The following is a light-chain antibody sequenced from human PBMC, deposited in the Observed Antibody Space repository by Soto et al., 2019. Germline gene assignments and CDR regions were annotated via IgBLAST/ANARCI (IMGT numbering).Light chain of an antibody. Sequence: IQMNQSLSTLSASVGDRVTITCRASQTISSWLAWYQQKPGKAPKLLIYKASTLKSGVPSRFSGSGSGTEFTLTISSLQPDDFATYYCQHYNSYSEAFGQGSKV. CDR2: KAS. CDR1: QTISSW. CDR3: QHYNSYSEA. J-gene: IGKJ1*01. V-gene: IGKV1-5*03.